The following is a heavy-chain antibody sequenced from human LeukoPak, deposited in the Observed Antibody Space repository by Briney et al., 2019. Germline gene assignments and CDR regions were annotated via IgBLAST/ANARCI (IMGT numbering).Heavy chain of an antibody. J-gene: IGHJ4*02. Sequence: SETLSLTCTVSGDSISSTSYYWGWIRQPPGKGLEWIGSIYYSGSTYYNPSLKSRVTISVDTSKNQFSLKLNSVTAADTAMYYCASRPGILEWLSIHYWGQGTLVTVSS. D-gene: IGHD3-3*01. CDR3: ASRPGILEWLSIHY. CDR2: IYYSGST. CDR1: GDSISSTSYY. V-gene: IGHV4-39*01.